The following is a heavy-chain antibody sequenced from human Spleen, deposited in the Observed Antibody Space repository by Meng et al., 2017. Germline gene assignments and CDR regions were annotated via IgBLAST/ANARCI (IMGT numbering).Heavy chain of an antibody. CDR1: GFSFSSYA. CDR2: ITGSGGST. Sequence: GESLKISCAASGFSFSSYAMYWVRQAPGKGLEWVSGITGSGGSTYYADSVKGRFTLSRDNSKNRLYLQMNSLRAEDTAVYYCAKPMVRGVITLGKYYYGMDVWGQGTTVTVSS. J-gene: IGHJ6*02. V-gene: IGHV3-23*01. CDR3: AKPMVRGVITLGKYYYGMDV. D-gene: IGHD3-10*01.